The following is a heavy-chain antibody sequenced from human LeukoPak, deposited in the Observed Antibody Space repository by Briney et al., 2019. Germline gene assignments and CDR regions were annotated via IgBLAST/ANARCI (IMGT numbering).Heavy chain of an antibody. CDR2: ICYSGST. V-gene: IGHV4-59*08. Sequence: SETLSLTCTVSGGSISSYYWSWIRQPPGKGLEWIGYICYSGSTNYNPSLKSRVTISVDTSKNQFSLKLSSVTAADTAVYYCARRGLAVAGTNDAFDIWGQGTMVTVSS. J-gene: IGHJ3*02. CDR1: GGSISSYY. D-gene: IGHD6-19*01. CDR3: ARRGLAVAGTNDAFDI.